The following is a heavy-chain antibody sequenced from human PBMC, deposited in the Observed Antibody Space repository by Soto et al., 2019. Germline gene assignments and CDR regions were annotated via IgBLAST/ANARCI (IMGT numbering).Heavy chain of an antibody. CDR3: ARDPAPYYYDSSGYWRFGSNYYGMDV. CDR2: ISSSSSYI. J-gene: IGHJ6*02. Sequence: EVQLVESGGGLVKPGGSLRLSCAASGFTFSSYSMNWVRQAPGKGLEWVSSISSSSSYIYYADSVKGRFTISRDNAKNSLCLQMNSLRAEDTAVYYCARDPAPYYYDSSGYWRFGSNYYGMDVWGQGTTVTVSS. D-gene: IGHD3-22*01. CDR1: GFTFSSYS. V-gene: IGHV3-21*01.